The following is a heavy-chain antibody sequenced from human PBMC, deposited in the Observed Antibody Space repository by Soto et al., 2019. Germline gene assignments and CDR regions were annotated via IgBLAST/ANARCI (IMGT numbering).Heavy chain of an antibody. Sequence: GGSLRLSCAASGFTFSSYGMHWVRQAPGKGLEWVAVISYDGSNKYYADSVKGRFTISRDNSKNTLFLQMNNLRAEDTAVYYCAKARFPFNSDRYYFDYWGQGTLVTVSS. D-gene: IGHD2-21*02. V-gene: IGHV3-30*18. CDR2: ISYDGSNK. CDR1: GFTFSSYG. J-gene: IGHJ4*02. CDR3: AKARFPFNSDRYYFDY.